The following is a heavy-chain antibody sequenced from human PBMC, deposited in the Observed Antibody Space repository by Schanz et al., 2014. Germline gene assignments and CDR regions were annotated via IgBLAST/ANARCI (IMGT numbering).Heavy chain of an antibody. CDR1: GGSISSEY. CDR2: IYYSGST. CDR3: ARAAGPVDY. J-gene: IGHJ4*02. V-gene: IGHV4-59*12. D-gene: IGHD6-13*01. Sequence: QVQLQESGPALVKPSETLSLTCTVSGGSISSEYWSWIRQPAGKGLEWIGYIYYSGSTYYNPSLKSRFTISVDPSKNQSSRMLGSVTAADTAVYYCARAAGPVDYWGQGTLVTVSS.